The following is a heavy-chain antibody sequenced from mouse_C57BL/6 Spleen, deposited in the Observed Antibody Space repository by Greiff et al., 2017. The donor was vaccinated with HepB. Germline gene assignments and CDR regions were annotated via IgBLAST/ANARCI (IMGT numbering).Heavy chain of an antibody. CDR1: GFTFSSYG. V-gene: IGHV5-6*01. CDR3: ARTGSWYFDV. CDR2: ISSGGSYT. Sequence: EVQVVESGGDLVKPGGSLKLSCAASGFTFSSYGMSWVRQTPDKRLEWVATISSGGSYTYYPDSVKGRFTISRDNAKNTLYLQMSSLKSEDTAMYYCARTGSWYFDVWGTGTTVTVSS. D-gene: IGHD4-1*01. J-gene: IGHJ1*03.